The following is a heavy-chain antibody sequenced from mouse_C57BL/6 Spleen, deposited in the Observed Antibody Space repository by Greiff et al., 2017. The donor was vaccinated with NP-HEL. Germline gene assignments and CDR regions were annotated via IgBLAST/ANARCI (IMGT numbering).Heavy chain of an antibody. J-gene: IGHJ1*03. Sequence: EVMLVESGEGLVKPGGSLKLSCAASGFTFSSYAMSWVRQTPEKRLEWVAYISSGGDYIYYADTVKGRFTISRANARNTLYLQMSSLKSEDTAMYYCTRDQDYYGSSYRYFDVWGTGTTVTVSS. CDR1: GFTFSSYA. CDR2: ISSGGDYI. V-gene: IGHV5-9-1*02. CDR3: TRDQDYYGSSYRYFDV. D-gene: IGHD1-1*01.